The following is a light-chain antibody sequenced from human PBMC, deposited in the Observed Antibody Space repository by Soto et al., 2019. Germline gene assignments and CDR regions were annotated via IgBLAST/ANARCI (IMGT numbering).Light chain of an antibody. Sequence: DIQMTQSPSSLSVSVGDRVTITCRASQTIDTYLNWYEQKPGKAPKLLIYAASTLQSGVPSRFSGGGSGTDFTLTISSLQPEDFGTYYCQQSYTSPVTFGGATKVDIK. CDR3: QQSYTSPVT. CDR1: QTIDTY. J-gene: IGKJ4*01. V-gene: IGKV1-39*01. CDR2: AAS.